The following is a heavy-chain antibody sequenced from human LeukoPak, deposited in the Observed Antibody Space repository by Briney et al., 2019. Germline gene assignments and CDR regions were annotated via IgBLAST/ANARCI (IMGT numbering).Heavy chain of an antibody. Sequence: GGSLRLSCTASGFTFSSYALNWVRQVPGKGLEWVSTISGSGSKTYYTDSVKGRFTISRDNSKNMLFMQMNSLRAEDTAIYYCAKAGSRSSTSPGAYWGQGTQVSVPS. D-gene: IGHD6-6*01. V-gene: IGHV3-23*01. CDR3: AKAGSRSSTSPGAY. CDR2: ISGSGSKT. CDR1: GFTFSSYA. J-gene: IGHJ4*02.